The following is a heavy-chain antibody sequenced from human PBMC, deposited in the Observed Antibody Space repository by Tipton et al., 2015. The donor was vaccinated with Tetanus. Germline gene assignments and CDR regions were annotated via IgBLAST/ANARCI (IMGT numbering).Heavy chain of an antibody. CDR2: IYPGDSDT. D-gene: IGHD2/OR15-2a*01. CDR3: VRHKGTIVLPGTRAFDF. V-gene: IGHV5-51*01. J-gene: IGHJ3*01. Sequence: QSGAEVKKPGESLKISCKGSGYTFTSYWIGWVRQMPGKGLEWMGIIYPGDSDTRYSPPFEGQVTISADKSISTAYLQWSSLKAPDTAMYYCVRHKGTIVLPGTRAFDFWGQGTMVTVSS. CDR1: GYTFTSYW.